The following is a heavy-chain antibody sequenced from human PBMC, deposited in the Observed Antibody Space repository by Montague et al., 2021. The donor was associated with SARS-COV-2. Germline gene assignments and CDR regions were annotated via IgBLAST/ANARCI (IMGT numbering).Heavy chain of an antibody. Sequence: SLRLSCAASGFTFSSYAMSWVRQVPGKGLEWVSAISGSGGSTYYADSVKGRFTISRDNSKNTLYLQMNSLRAEDTAVYYCANDRIVVVVAALFDPWGQGTLVTVSS. J-gene: IGHJ5*02. CDR1: GFTFSSYA. CDR3: ANDRIVVVVAALFDP. V-gene: IGHV3-23*01. CDR2: ISGSGGST. D-gene: IGHD2-15*01.